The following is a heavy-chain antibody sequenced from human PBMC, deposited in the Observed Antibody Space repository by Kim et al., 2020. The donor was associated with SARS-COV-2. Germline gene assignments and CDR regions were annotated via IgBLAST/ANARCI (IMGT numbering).Heavy chain of an antibody. CDR1: GFTFSHYA. CDR3: AKDQLTFRTAHDGVDV. J-gene: IGHJ6*02. Sequence: GGSLRLSCAASGFTFSHYAIHWVRQAPGKGLEWVAVTSYDGTNEFYADSVKGRFTVSRDNSQNMSYLQMNSLRADDTSIYHCAKDQLTFRTAHDGVDVWGQGTTVTVSS. CDR2: TSYDGTNE. V-gene: IGHV3-30-3*01. D-gene: IGHD1-1*01.